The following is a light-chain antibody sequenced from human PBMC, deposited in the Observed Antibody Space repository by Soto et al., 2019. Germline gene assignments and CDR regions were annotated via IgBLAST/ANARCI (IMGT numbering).Light chain of an antibody. CDR2: DAS. CDR3: QQHGTT. CDR1: QSVSTK. J-gene: IGKJ1*01. V-gene: IGKV3-15*01. Sequence: EILMTQSPATLSVAPGETATLSCRASQSVSTKLAWYQQKPGQAPRLLINDASTRATGVPARFSGSGSETEFTLTISRLEPEDSAVYYCQQHGTTFGQGTKVDIK.